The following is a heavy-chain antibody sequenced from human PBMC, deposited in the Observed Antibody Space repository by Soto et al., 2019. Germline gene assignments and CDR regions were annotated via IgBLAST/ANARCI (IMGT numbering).Heavy chain of an antibody. CDR1: GFTFSSYA. Sequence: QVQLVESGGGVVQPGRSLRLSCAASGFTFSSYAMHWVRQAPGKGLEWVAVISYDGSNKYYADSVKGRFTISRDNSKNTLYLQMNSLRAEDTAVYYCARGATAAGPGPNDYWGQGTLVTVSS. V-gene: IGHV3-30-3*01. CDR2: ISYDGSNK. CDR3: ARGATAAGPGPNDY. J-gene: IGHJ4*02. D-gene: IGHD6-13*01.